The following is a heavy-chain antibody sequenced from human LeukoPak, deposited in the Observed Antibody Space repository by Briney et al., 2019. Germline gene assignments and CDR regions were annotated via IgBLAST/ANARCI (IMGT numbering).Heavy chain of an antibody. CDR1: GGSISSYY. J-gene: IGHJ6*03. D-gene: IGHD2-2*01. CDR3: ARERIVPAMLYYYYYYMDV. V-gene: IGHV4-4*07. Sequence: PSETLPLTCTVSGGSISSYYWSWIRQPAGKGLEWIGRIYTSGSTNYNPSLKSRVTMSVDTSKNQFSLKLSSVTAADTAVYYCARERIVPAMLYYYYYYMDVWGKGTTVTVSS. CDR2: IYTSGST.